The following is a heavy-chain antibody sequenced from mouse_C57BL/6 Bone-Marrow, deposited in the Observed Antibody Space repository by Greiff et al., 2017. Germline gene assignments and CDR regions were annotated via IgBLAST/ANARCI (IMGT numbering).Heavy chain of an antibody. CDR3: ARYDDYDVDY. Sequence: EEQLVESGGGLVQPGGSLSLSCAASGFTFTDYYMSWVRQPPGKALEWLGFIRNKANGYTTEYSASVKGRFTISRDNSQSILYLQMNALRAEDSATYYCARYDDYDVDYWGQGTTLTVSS. D-gene: IGHD2-4*01. CDR2: IRNKANGYTT. J-gene: IGHJ2*01. CDR1: GFTFTDYY. V-gene: IGHV7-3*01.